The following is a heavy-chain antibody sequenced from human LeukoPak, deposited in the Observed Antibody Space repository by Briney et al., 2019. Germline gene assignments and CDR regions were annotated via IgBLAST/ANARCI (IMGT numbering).Heavy chain of an antibody. J-gene: IGHJ4*02. V-gene: IGHV3-23*01. Sequence: GGSLRLSCTVSGFTVSSNSMSWVRQAPGKGLEWVSAISGSGGSTYYADSVKGRFTISRDNSKNTLYLQMNSLRAEDTAVYYCAKDRYYYDSSGYHYYFDYWGQGTLVTVSS. CDR1: GFTVSSNS. CDR3: AKDRYYYDSSGYHYYFDY. CDR2: ISGSGGST. D-gene: IGHD3-22*01.